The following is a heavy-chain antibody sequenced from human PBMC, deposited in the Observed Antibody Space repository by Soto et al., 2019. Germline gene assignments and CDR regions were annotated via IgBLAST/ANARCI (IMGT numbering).Heavy chain of an antibody. V-gene: IGHV1-46*01. CDR2: INPSGGST. J-gene: IGHJ5*02. CDR3: ARGGGILFGWLDP. CDR1: GYTFTSSY. Sequence: QVQLVQSGAEVKKPGASVKVSCKASGYTFTSSYMHWVRQGPGQGLEWMGIINPSGGSTSYAQKFQGRVTKTRYTATNTVYMERCSRSTEDMAVYYRARGGGILFGWLDPWGQGTLVTFSS. D-gene: IGHD3-16*01.